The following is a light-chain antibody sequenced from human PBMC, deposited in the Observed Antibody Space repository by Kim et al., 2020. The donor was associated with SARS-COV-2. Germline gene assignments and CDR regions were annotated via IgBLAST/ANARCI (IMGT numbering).Light chain of an antibody. CDR3: QQYGSTPYT. V-gene: IGKV3-20*01. CDR2: EAF. CDR1: QSVGSSL. J-gene: IGKJ2*01. Sequence: LVPGERATRSCRASQSVGSSLLTWYRQKPGQAPRLLIYEAFKRVAGIPDRFSGSGSGTDFTLTISRPEPEDFAMYYCQQYGSTPYTFGQGTKLEI.